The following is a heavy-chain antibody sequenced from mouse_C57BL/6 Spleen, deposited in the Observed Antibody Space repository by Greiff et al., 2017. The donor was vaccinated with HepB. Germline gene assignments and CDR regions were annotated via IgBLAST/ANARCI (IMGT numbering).Heavy chain of an antibody. CDR1: GFTFTDYY. CDR2: IRNKANGYTT. CDR3: ARYSRGSTSYYAMDY. Sequence: EVQLQESGGGLVQPGGSLSLSCAASGFTFTDYYMSWVRQPPGKALEWLGFIRNKANGYTTEYSASVKGRFTISRDNSQSILYLQMNALRAEDSATYYCARYSRGSTSYYAMDYWGQGTSVTVSS. D-gene: IGHD1-1*01. V-gene: IGHV7-3*01. J-gene: IGHJ4*01.